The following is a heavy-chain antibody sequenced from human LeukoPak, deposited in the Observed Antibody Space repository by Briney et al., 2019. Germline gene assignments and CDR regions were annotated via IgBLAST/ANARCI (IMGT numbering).Heavy chain of an antibody. CDR2: IYSGGST. CDR1: GFTYSSYS. V-gene: IGHV3-66*01. D-gene: IGHD6-19*01. J-gene: IGHJ6*02. Sequence: GGSLRLSGAASGFTYSSYSMNWVRQAPGKGLEWVSVIYSGGSTYYADSVKGRFTISRDNSKNTLYLQMNSLRAEDTALYYCAKGYSSGWLYGMDVWGQGTTVTVSS. CDR3: AKGYSSGWLYGMDV.